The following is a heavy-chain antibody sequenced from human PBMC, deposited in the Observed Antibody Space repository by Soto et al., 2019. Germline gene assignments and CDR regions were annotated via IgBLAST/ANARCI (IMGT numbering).Heavy chain of an antibody. V-gene: IGHV3-21*01. D-gene: IGHD3-10*01. CDR3: ARDPPPSSFVDSNWFDP. J-gene: IGHJ5*02. Sequence: PGGSLRLSCAASGFTFSSYSMNWVRQAPGKGLEWVSSISSSSSYIYYADSVKGRFTISRDNAKNSLYLQMNSLRAEDTAVYYCARDPPPSSFVDSNWFDPWGQGTLVTVSS. CDR2: ISSSSSYI. CDR1: GFTFSSYS.